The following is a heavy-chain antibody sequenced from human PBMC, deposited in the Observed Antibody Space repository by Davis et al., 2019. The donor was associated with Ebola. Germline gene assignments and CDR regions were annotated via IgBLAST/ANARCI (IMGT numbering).Heavy chain of an antibody. CDR2: IYYSGST. V-gene: IGHV4-30-4*01. CDR3: ASRYCSSTSCYTGGWFDP. D-gene: IGHD2-2*02. J-gene: IGHJ5*02. Sequence: MPSETLSLTCTVSGGSISSGDYYWSWIRQPPGKGLEWIGYIYYSGSTYYNPSLKSRVTISVDTSKNQFSLKLSSVTAADTAVYYCASRYCSSTSCYTGGWFDPWGQGTLVTVSS. CDR1: GGSISSGDYY.